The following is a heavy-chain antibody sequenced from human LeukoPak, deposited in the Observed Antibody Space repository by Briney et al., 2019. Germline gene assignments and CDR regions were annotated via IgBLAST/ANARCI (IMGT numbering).Heavy chain of an antibody. CDR1: GFTFSSYS. V-gene: IGHV3-21*01. D-gene: IGHD6-6*01. CDR2: ISSSSSYI. Sequence: TGGSLRLXCAASGFTFSSYSMNWVRQAPGKGLEWVSSISSSSSYIYYADSVKGRFTISRDNAKNSLYLQMNSLRAEDTAVYYCARAYSSSSGGLCGYWGQGTLVTVSS. CDR3: ARAYSSSSGGLCGY. J-gene: IGHJ4*02.